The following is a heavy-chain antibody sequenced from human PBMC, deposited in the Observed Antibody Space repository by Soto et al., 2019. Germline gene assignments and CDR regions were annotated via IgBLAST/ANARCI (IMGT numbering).Heavy chain of an antibody. Sequence: PSETLSRTCVLSGVSVSSNLASWSWTRQSPSRGLEWLGMTYYRSKWYSYYAQSVKSRITINQDTSKNQFSLHLSSVTPEDTAGNYCAKVQHPAFFASWGRGTSVT. CDR2: TYYRSKWYS. D-gene: IGHD2-2*01. CDR3: AKVQHPAFFAS. V-gene: IGHV6-1*01. CDR1: GVSVSSNLAS. J-gene: IGHJ5*02.